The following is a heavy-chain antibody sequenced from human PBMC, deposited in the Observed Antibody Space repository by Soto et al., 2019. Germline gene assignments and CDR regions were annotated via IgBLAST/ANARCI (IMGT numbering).Heavy chain of an antibody. CDR3: VRGKMRKTPTILRDKWFDP. D-gene: IGHD3-9*01. CDR1: GGNFNNHA. CDR2: IIPIFGTS. J-gene: IGHJ5*02. V-gene: IGHV1-69*01. Sequence: QVQLVQSGAEVKKPGSSVKVSCKASGGNFNNHAINWVRQAHGQGLEWMGGIIPIFGTSNYAPTFQGRITITAEESTHTAHMQLRTPRSEDSSVYYCVRGKMRKTPTILRDKWFDPSGQGALATISS.